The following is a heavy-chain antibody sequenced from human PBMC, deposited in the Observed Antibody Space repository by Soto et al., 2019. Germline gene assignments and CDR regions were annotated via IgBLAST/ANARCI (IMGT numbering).Heavy chain of an antibody. CDR3: ARRGRFEVRGVIIRYFDY. J-gene: IGHJ4*02. Sequence: PSETLSLTCAVYGGSFSGYYWSWIRQPPGKGLEWIGEINHSGSTNYNPSLKSRVTISVDTSKNQFSLKLSSVTAADTAVYYCARRGRFEVRGVIIRYFDYWGQGTLVTVSS. CDR2: INHSGST. V-gene: IGHV4-34*01. CDR1: GGSFSGYY. D-gene: IGHD3-10*01.